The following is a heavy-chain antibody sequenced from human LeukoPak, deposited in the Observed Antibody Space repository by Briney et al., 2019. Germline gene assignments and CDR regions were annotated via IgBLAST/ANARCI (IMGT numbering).Heavy chain of an antibody. CDR2: INPSGGST. D-gene: IGHD2-2*01. CDR3: AREGCSSTSCPSGYWFDP. V-gene: IGHV1-46*01. CDR1: GYTFTDYY. J-gene: IGHJ5*02. Sequence: EASVKVSCKTSGYTFTDYYMHWVRQAPGQGLEWMGWINPSGGSTSYAQKFQGRVTMTRDMSTSTVYMELSSLRSEDTAVYYCAREGCSSTSCPSGYWFDPWGQGTLVTVSS.